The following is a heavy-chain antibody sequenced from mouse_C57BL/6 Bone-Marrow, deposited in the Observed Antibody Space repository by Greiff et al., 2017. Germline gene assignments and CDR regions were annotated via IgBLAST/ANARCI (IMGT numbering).Heavy chain of an antibody. D-gene: IGHD2-2*01. CDR1: VYTFTSYW. V-gene: IGHV1-50*01. Sequence: QVQLQQPGAELVKPGASVKLSCKASVYTFTSYWMQWVKQRPGQGLEWIGEIDPSDSYTNYNQKFKGKATLTVDTSSSTAYMQLSSLTSEDSAVYYGARSDYGYDGDYWGQGTTLTVSS. CDR3: ARSDYGYDGDY. CDR2: IDPSDSYT. J-gene: IGHJ2*01.